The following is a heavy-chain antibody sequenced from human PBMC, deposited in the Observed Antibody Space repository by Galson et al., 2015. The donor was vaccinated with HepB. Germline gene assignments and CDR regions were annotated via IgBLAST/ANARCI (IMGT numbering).Heavy chain of an antibody. D-gene: IGHD3-9*01. V-gene: IGHV3-48*04. Sequence: SLRLSCAASGFTFSSYSMNWVRQAPGKGLEWVSYISSSSSTIYYADSVKGRFTISRDNAKNSLYLQMNSLRAEDTAVYYCARDYTRLILTGYYRPNYGMDVWGQGTTVTVSS. CDR2: ISSSSSTI. J-gene: IGHJ6*02. CDR3: ARDYTRLILTGYYRPNYGMDV. CDR1: GFTFSSYS.